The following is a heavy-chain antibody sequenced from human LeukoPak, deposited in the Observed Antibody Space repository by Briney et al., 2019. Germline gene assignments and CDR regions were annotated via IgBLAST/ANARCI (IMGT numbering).Heavy chain of an antibody. CDR1: GFTFSSYS. CDR2: ISSSSSYI. Sequence: PGGSLRLSCAASGFTFSSYSMNWVRQAPGKGLEWVSSISSSSSYIYYADSVKGRFTISRDNAKNSLYLQMNSLRAEDTAVYYCARERMVGATYDYWGQGTLVTVSP. D-gene: IGHD1-26*01. CDR3: ARERMVGATYDY. V-gene: IGHV3-21*01. J-gene: IGHJ4*02.